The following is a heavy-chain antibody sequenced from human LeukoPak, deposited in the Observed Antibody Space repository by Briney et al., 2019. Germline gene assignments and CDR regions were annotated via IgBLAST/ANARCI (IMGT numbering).Heavy chain of an antibody. Sequence: SETLSLTCAVYGGSFSGYYWSWIRQPPGKGLEWIGEINHSGSTNYNPSLKGRVTIPVDTSKNQFSLKLSSVTAADTAVYYCARGYDSSGSRWYYFDYWGQGTLVTVSS. V-gene: IGHV4-34*01. J-gene: IGHJ4*02. CDR3: ARGYDSSGSRWYYFDY. CDR2: INHSGST. CDR1: GGSFSGYY. D-gene: IGHD3-22*01.